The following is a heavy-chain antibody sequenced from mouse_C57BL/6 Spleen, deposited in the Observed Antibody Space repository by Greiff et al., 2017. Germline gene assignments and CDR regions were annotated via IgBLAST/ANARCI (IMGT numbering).Heavy chain of an antibody. CDR1: GYSFTGYY. CDR3: ASYYSNYVLYYFDY. J-gene: IGHJ2*01. Sequence: EVQLQQSGPELVKPGASVKISCKASGYSFTGYYMHWVKQSSEKSLEWIGEINPSTGGTSYNQKCKGKATLTVDKSSSTAYMQLKSLTSEDSAVYYCASYYSNYVLYYFDYWGQGTTLTVSS. CDR2: INPSTGGT. D-gene: IGHD2-5*01. V-gene: IGHV1-43*01.